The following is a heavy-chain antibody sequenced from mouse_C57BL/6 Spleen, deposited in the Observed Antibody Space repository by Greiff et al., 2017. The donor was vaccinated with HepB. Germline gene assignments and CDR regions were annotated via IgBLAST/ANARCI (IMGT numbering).Heavy chain of an antibody. D-gene: IGHD4-1*01. V-gene: IGHV1-62-2*01. J-gene: IGHJ2*01. CDR1: GYTFTEYT. Sequence: VKLVESGAELVKPGASVKLSCKASGYTFTEYTIHWVKQRSGQGLEWIGWFYPGSGSIKYNEKFKDKATLTADKSSSTVYMELSRLTSEDSAVYFCARHEGGNWGFDYWGQGTTLTVSS. CDR2: FYPGSGSI. CDR3: ARHEGGNWGFDY.